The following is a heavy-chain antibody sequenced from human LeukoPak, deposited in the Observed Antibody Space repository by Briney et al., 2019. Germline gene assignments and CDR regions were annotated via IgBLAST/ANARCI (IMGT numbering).Heavy chain of an antibody. CDR1: GFTFSTYA. D-gene: IGHD2/OR15-2a*01. J-gene: IGHJ4*02. CDR2: ISGSGDNT. CDR3: VKGPHFYQTTY. Sequence: PGGSLRLSCAASGFTFSTYAMSWVRQAPGKGLEWVSAISGSGDNTYYADSVGGLFIVSRDNFKNTLYLQMNSLRAEDTAVYYCVKGPHFYQTTYWGQGTQVTVSS. V-gene: IGHV3-23*01.